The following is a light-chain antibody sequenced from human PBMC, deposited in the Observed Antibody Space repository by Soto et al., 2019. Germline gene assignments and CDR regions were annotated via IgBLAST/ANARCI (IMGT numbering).Light chain of an antibody. Sequence: QSALTQPRSVSGSPGQSVTISCTGTSSDVGGYNYVSWYQKYPGKAPRLMIYDVSKRPSGVPDRFSGSKSGNTAPLTISGLQAEDEADYYCCSHAGSFTLVFGGGTKLTVL. CDR3: CSHAGSFTLV. CDR2: DVS. V-gene: IGLV2-11*01. J-gene: IGLJ2*01. CDR1: SSDVGGYNY.